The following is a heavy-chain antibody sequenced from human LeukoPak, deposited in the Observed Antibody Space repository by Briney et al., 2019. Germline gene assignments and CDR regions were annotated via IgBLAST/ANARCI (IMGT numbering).Heavy chain of an antibody. D-gene: IGHD6-13*01. J-gene: IGHJ4*02. CDR3: ARRLSSSSWYTYYFDY. CDR2: ISAYNGNT. CDR1: GYTFTSYG. Sequence: ASVKVSCKASGYTFTSYGISWVRQAPGQGLEWMGWISAYNGNTNYAQKLQGRVTMTTDTSTSTAYMELRSLRSDDTAVYYCARRLSSSSWYTYYFDYWGQGTLVTVSS. V-gene: IGHV1-18*01.